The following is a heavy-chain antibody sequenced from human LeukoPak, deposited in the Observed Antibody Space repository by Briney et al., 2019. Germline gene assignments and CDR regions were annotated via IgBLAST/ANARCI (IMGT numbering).Heavy chain of an antibody. CDR3: AKASTYYYDSSGYQNWFDP. CDR1: GFTFSSYA. J-gene: IGHJ5*02. CDR2: ISGSGGST. D-gene: IGHD3-22*01. V-gene: IGHV3-23*01. Sequence: GGSRRLSCAASGFTFSSYAMSWVRPAPGKGLEWVAAISGSGGSTYYADSVKGRFTISRDNSKNTLYLQMNSLRAEDTAVYYCAKASTYYYDSSGYQNWFDPWGQGTLVTVSS.